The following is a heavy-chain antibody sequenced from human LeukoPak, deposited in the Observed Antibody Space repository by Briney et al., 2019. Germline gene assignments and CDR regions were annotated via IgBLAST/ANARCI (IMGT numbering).Heavy chain of an antibody. D-gene: IGHD4-11*01. CDR3: ARGQGTVTTH. J-gene: IGHJ4*02. CDR1: GGSFSGYY. V-gene: IGHV4-34*01. Sequence: SETLSLTCAVYGGSFSGYYWSWIRQPPGKGLEWIGEINHSGSTNYNPSLKSRVTISVDTSKSHFSLNLSSVTAADTAVYYCARGQGTVTTHWGQGTLVTVSS. CDR2: INHSGST.